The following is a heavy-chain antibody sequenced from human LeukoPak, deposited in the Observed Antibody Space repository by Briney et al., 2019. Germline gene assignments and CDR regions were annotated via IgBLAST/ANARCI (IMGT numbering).Heavy chain of an antibody. J-gene: IGHJ4*02. CDR1: GYSFTSYW. Sequence: GESLKISCKGSGYSFTSYWIAWVRQMPGKGLEWMGIIYPGDSDTIYSPSFQGQVSISVDKSITTAYLQWSSLKASDTAIYYCARRVGYCATTSCYFDYWGQGNLVTVFS. V-gene: IGHV5-51*01. CDR2: IYPGDSDT. D-gene: IGHD2-2*01. CDR3: ARRVGYCATTSCYFDY.